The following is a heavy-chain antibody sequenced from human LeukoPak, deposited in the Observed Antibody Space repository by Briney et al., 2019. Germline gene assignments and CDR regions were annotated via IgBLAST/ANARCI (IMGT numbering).Heavy chain of an antibody. CDR2: INLGGST. D-gene: IGHD5-24*01. V-gene: IGHV4-34*01. CDR3: ARVHGHNLGTHDY. Sequence: PPETLSLTCTVYGGSFSGDYRSWVRQPPGEGLKWIAEINLGGSTNKNPCLQSRLVMSVYTSKNQFSLNLDSVTAADTAVYDCARVHGHNLGTHDYWVQGIRVTVTS. J-gene: IGHJ4*02. CDR1: GGSFSGDY.